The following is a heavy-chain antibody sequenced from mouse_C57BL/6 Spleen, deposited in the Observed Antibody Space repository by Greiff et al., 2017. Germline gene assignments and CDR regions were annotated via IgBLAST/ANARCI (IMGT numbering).Heavy chain of an antibody. V-gene: IGHV1-72*01. CDR3: ARIMGGYPNYYAMDY. D-gene: IGHD2-2*01. CDR2: IYPNSGGT. J-gene: IGHJ4*01. Sequence: VQLQQSGAELVKPGASVKLSCKASGYTFTSYWMHWVKQRPGRGLEWIGRIYPNSGGTKYNEQFKSKATLTVDKPSSTAYMQLSSLTSDDSAVYYCARIMGGYPNYYAMDYWGQGTSVTVSS. CDR1: GYTFTSYW.